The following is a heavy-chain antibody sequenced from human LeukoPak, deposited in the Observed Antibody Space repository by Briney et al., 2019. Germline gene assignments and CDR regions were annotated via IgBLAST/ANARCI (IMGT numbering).Heavy chain of an antibody. CDR2: ITRSSSTI. CDR3: VRDPDALDY. V-gene: IGHV3-48*02. J-gene: IGHJ4*02. CDR1: GFTYSSYS. Sequence: GGSLRLSCAASGFTYSSYSMNWVRQAPGKGLEWVSYITRSSSTIHYRDSVKGRFTISRDNAKNSLYLQMNSLRDEDTAVYYCVRDPDALDYWGQGTLVTVSS.